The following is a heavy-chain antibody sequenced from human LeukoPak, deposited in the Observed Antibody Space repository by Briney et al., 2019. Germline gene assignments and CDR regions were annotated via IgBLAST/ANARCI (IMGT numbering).Heavy chain of an antibody. CDR3: AKVPSGNYYYYGMDV. CDR2: ISSNGGST. Sequence: GGSLRLSCAASGFTFSSYAMHWVRQAPGKGLEYVSAISSNGGSTYYANSVKGRFTISRDNSKNTLYLQMNSLRAEDTAVYYCAKVPSGNYYYYGMDVWGQGTTVTVSS. CDR1: GFTFSSYA. V-gene: IGHV3-64*01. J-gene: IGHJ6*02.